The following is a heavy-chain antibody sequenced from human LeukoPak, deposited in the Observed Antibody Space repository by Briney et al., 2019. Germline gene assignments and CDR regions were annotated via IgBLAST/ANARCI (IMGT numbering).Heavy chain of an antibody. J-gene: IGHJ4*02. Sequence: ASVTVSFTGAGYTFTNYAMNWVRQAPGQGIEWMGWINTNTGKPTYSQGFTGRFVFSLDTSVSTAYLQISSLKAEDTAVYYCARDRLLWFGELLYPRYFDYWGQGTLVTVSS. CDR2: INTNTGKP. V-gene: IGHV7-4-1*02. CDR1: GYTFTNYA. D-gene: IGHD3-10*01. CDR3: ARDRLLWFGELLYPRYFDY.